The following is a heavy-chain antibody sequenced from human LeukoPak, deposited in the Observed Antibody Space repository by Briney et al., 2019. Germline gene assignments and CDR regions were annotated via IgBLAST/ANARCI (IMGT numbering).Heavy chain of an antibody. CDR2: VNPNSGHT. CDR3: ARGAPGSYCSGGSCPYFDY. J-gene: IGHJ4*02. V-gene: IGHV1-8*01. Sequence: ASVKVSCKSSGYTFTSYVINWVRQATGQGLEWMGWVNPNSGHTGYAQKFQGRVTMTRNTSISTAYMELSSLRSEDTAVYYCARGAPGSYCSGGSCPYFDYWGQGTLVSVSS. CDR1: GYTFTSYV. D-gene: IGHD2-15*01.